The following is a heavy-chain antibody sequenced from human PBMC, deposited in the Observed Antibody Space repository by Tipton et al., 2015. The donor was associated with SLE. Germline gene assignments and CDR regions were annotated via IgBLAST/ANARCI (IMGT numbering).Heavy chain of an antibody. J-gene: IGHJ4*02. V-gene: IGHV3-64*01. CDR3: ARGGVGATHFDY. CDR2: ISSNGNST. Sequence: SLRLSCAASGITFSRYAMYWVRQAPGKGLECVSAISSNGNSTYYANSVKGRFTISRDNSKNTLYLQMGSLRAEDMAVYYCARGGVGATHFDYWGQGTLVTVSS. CDR1: GITFSRYA. D-gene: IGHD1-26*01.